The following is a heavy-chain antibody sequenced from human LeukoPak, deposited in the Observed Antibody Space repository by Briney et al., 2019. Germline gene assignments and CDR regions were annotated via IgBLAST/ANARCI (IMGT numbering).Heavy chain of an antibody. CDR2: ISYDGSNK. J-gene: IGHJ4*02. D-gene: IGHD4-17*01. CDR3: ARERTTVTYFDY. Sequence: GRSLRLSCAASGFTFSSYAMHWVRQAPGKGLEWVAVISYDGSNKYYADSVKGRFTISRDNSKNTLYLQMNSLRAEDTAVYYCARERTTVTYFDYWGQGTLVTVSS. V-gene: IGHV3-30-3*01. CDR1: GFTFSSYA.